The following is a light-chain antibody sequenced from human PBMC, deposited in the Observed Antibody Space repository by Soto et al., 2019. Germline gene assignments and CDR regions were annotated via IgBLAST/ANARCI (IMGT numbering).Light chain of an antibody. Sequence: QSALTQPASVSGSPGQSITISCTGTSSDVGAYNYVSWYQQHQDKAPKLMIYEVSNRPSGLYNRFSGSKSGNTASLTISGLQSEDEADYYCTSYTSSSSWVFGGGTKLTVL. J-gene: IGLJ3*02. CDR3: TSYTSSSSWV. V-gene: IGLV2-14*01. CDR1: SSDVGAYNY. CDR2: EVS.